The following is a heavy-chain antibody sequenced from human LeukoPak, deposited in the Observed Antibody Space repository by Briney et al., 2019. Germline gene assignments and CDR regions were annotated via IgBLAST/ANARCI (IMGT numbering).Heavy chain of an antibody. J-gene: IGHJ4*02. CDR1: GGTFSSYA. Sequence: SVKVSFKASGGTFSSYAIGWVRQAPGQGLEWMGGIIPIFGTANYAQKFQGRVTITADESTSTAYMELSSLRSEDTAVYYCARGYYDYVWGSYRYSLYFDYWGQGTLVTVSS. V-gene: IGHV1-69*13. CDR3: ARGYYDYVWGSYRYSLYFDY. D-gene: IGHD3-16*02. CDR2: IIPIFGTA.